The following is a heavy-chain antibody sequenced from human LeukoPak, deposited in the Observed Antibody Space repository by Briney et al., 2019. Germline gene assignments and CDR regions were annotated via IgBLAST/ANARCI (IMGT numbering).Heavy chain of an antibody. V-gene: IGHV1-18*01. D-gene: IGHD3-16*01. CDR2: IRAYNGNT. CDR1: GYTFTSYG. Sequence: ASVKLSCKASGYTFTSYGISWVRQAPGQGLEWRGWIRAYNGNTNYAQKLQRRVTIPTDTSPSTAYMELRSLRSDETAVYYCAKDIMITFGGVFRGLPGDGDDAFDIWGQGTMVTVSS. J-gene: IGHJ3*02. CDR3: AKDIMITFGGVFRGLPGDGDDAFDI.